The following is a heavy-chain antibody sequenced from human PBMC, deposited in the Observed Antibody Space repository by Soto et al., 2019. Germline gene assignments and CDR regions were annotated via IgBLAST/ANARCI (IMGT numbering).Heavy chain of an antibody. CDR1: GFTFSSYA. CDR3: ARDPLWGTAMVLWYFDL. J-gene: IGHJ2*01. D-gene: IGHD5-18*01. Sequence: GGSLRLSCAASGFTFSSYAMHWVRQAPGKGLEWVAVISYDGSNKYYADSMKGRFTISRDNSKNTLYLQMNSLRAEDTVVYYCARDPLWGTAMVLWYFDLWGHGTLVTVSS. V-gene: IGHV3-30-3*01. CDR2: ISYDGSNK.